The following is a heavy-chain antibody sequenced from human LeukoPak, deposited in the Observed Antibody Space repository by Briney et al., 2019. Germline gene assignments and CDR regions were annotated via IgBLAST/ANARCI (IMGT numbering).Heavy chain of an antibody. D-gene: IGHD5-24*01. J-gene: IGHJ5*02. Sequence: SQTLSLTCVISGDSVSSNSAVWNWIRQSPSRGLEWLGRTYYRSKWYNDYAVSVKSRITINSDTSKNQFSLQLNSVTPEDTAVCYCARGGDGYNFYNWFDPWGQGTLVIVSS. V-gene: IGHV6-1*01. CDR3: ARGGDGYNFYNWFDP. CDR2: TYYRSKWYN. CDR1: GDSVSSNSAV.